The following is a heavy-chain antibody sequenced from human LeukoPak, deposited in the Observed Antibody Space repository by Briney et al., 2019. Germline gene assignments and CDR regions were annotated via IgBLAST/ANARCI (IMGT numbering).Heavy chain of an antibody. D-gene: IGHD2-2*01. CDR2: LNPNSGGT. J-gene: IGHJ6*02. CDR3: ARVGGYCTTTSCSYGMDV. Sequence: GASVKVSCEASGYTFTVYYMHWVRQAPGQGLEWMGWLNPNSGGTNYEQKFQGRVTMTRDTSISTAYVELSSLTSDDTAVYYCARVGGYCTTTSCSYGMDVWGQGTTVTVSS. V-gene: IGHV1-2*02. CDR1: GYTFTVYY.